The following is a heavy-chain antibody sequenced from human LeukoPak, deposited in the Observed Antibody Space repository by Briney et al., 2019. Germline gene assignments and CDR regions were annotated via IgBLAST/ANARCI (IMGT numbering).Heavy chain of an antibody. D-gene: IGHD2-15*01. J-gene: IGHJ5*02. CDR1: GFTFSSYW. CDR3: ARDLVVVLAATSFNWFDP. Sequence: GGSLRLSCAASGFTFSSYWMSWVRQAPGKGLEWVANIKQDGSEKYYVDSVKGRFTISRDNAKNSLYLQMNSLRAEDTAVYYCARDLVVVLAATSFNWFDPWGQGTLVTVSS. CDR2: IKQDGSEK. V-gene: IGHV3-7*01.